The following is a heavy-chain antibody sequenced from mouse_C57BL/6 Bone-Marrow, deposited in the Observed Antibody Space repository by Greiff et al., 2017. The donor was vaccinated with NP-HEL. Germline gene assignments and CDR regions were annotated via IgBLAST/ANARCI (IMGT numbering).Heavy chain of an antibody. J-gene: IGHJ1*03. CDR3: ARLVWYFDV. CDR2: IYTGSGNT. Sequence: QVQLQQSGAELVRPGASVKLSCTASGFTFTDYYINWVKQRHGQGLEWIARIYTGSGNTYYNETFKGKATLTAEKSSSTAYMQLSSLTSEDSAVYFCARLVWYFDVWGTGTTVTVSS. CDR1: GFTFTDYY. V-gene: IGHV1-76*01.